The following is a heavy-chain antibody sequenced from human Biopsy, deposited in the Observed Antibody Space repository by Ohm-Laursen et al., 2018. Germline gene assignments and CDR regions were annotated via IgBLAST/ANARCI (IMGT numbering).Heavy chain of an antibody. CDR3: ARGGYYDLSGFEVDY. Sequence: TLSLTCTVYNVSFSSFYWSWIRQPPGKGLEWIGEISHTGSTNYNPPLKSRVTMSVDTSKNQFSLKLSSLTAADTAVYYCARGGYYDLSGFEVDYWGQGTLVTVSS. J-gene: IGHJ4*02. CDR2: ISHTGST. V-gene: IGHV4-34*01. CDR1: NVSFSSFY. D-gene: IGHD3-22*01.